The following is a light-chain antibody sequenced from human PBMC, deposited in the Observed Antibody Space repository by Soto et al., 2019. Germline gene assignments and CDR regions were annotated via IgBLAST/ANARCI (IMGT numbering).Light chain of an antibody. Sequence: QSVLTQPPSASGTPGQRVTLSCSGSSSNIGSNYVYWYQQLPGTAPKLLIYRNNQRPSGVPDRFSGSKSGTSASLAISGLRSEDEDDYYCAAWDDSLSGDVFGTGTKLTVL. J-gene: IGLJ1*01. V-gene: IGLV1-47*01. CDR2: RNN. CDR3: AAWDDSLSGDV. CDR1: SSNIGSNY.